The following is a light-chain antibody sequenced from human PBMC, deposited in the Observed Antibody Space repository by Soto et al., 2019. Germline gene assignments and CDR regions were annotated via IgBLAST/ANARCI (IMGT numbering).Light chain of an antibody. Sequence: EIVLTQSPGTLSLSPGERATLSCRASQSVSSSYLAWYQQTPGQAPRLLVYDTSYRATGVPDRFSGSGSGKDFTLTISRLEPEDSAVYYCQQYDSSPWTFGQGTKVEIK. CDR2: DTS. CDR1: QSVSSSY. J-gene: IGKJ1*01. V-gene: IGKV3-20*01. CDR3: QQYDSSPWT.